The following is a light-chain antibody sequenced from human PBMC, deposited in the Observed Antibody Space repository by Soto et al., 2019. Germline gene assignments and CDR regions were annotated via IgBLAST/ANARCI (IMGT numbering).Light chain of an antibody. J-gene: IGKJ1*01. CDR2: GAS. CDR3: QQYEDWPPLT. CDR1: QSVNSN. Sequence: EIVMTQSPATLSVSPGERATLSCRASQSVNSNLAWYQQKPDQAPRLLISGASSRATGIPARFSGRGSETEFTLTISSLQSEDFAVYYCQQYEDWPPLTFGQGTKVEIK. V-gene: IGKV3-15*01.